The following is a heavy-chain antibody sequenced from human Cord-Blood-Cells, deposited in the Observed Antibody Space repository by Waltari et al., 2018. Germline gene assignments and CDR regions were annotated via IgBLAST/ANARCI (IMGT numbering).Heavy chain of an antibody. CDR3: ARARIPFTSEYVDY. CDR2: INWNGGST. D-gene: IGHD6-6*01. Sequence: SGFTFDDYGMSWVRQAPGKGLEWVSGINWNGGSTGYAESVKGRFTIARDNAKNSLYLQMNSRGAGDTALDYCARARIPFTSEYVDYWGQGTLVTVSS. V-gene: IGHV3-20*03. CDR1: GFTFDDYG. J-gene: IGHJ4*02.